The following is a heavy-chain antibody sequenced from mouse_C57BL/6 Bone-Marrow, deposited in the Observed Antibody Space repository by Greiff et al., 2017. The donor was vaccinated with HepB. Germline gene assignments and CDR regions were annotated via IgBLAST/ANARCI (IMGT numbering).Heavy chain of an antibody. J-gene: IGHJ4*01. Sequence: EVQLQQSGPELVKPGASVKISCKASGYTFTDYYMNWVKQSHGKSLEWIGDINPNNGGTSYNQKFKGKATLTVDKSSSTAYMELRSLTSEDSAVYYCARKAYYGSSYRAMDYWGQGTSVTVSS. CDR2: INPNNGGT. CDR1: GYTFTDYY. D-gene: IGHD1-1*01. CDR3: ARKAYYGSSYRAMDY. V-gene: IGHV1-26*01.